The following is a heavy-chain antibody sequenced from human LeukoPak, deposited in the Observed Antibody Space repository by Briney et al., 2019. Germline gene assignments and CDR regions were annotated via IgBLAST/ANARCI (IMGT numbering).Heavy chain of an antibody. CDR1: GGSFSGYY. V-gene: IGHV4-59*01. Sequence: PSETLSLTCGVYGGSFSGYYWSWIRQPPGKGLEWIGYIYYSGSTNYNPSLKNRVTISLDTSKNQFSLKLNSVTAADTAVYYCARSVDTSMVGDYWGQGTLVTVSS. CDR2: IYYSGST. CDR3: ARSVDTSMVGDY. J-gene: IGHJ4*02. D-gene: IGHD5-18*01.